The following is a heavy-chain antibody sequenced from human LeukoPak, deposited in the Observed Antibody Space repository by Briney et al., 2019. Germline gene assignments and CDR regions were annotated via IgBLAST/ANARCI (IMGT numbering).Heavy chain of an antibody. V-gene: IGHV4-31*03. CDR2: IYYSGST. Sequence: PSQTLSLTCTVSGGSISSGGYYWSWIRQHPGKGLEWIGYIYYSGSTYYNPSLKSRVTISVDTSKNQFSLKLSSVTAADTAVYYCARVPAVAGPLSLPRPPSFDYWGQGTLVTVSS. CDR3: ARVPAVAGPLSLPRPPSFDY. J-gene: IGHJ4*02. D-gene: IGHD6-19*01. CDR1: GGSISSGGYY.